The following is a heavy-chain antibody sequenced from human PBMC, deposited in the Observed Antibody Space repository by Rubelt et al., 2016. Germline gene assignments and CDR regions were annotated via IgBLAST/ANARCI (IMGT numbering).Heavy chain of an antibody. D-gene: IGHD1-26*01. V-gene: IGHV1-18*01. J-gene: IGHJ4*02. CDR3: ASTARSYANY. CDR2: ISAYNGNT. Sequence: GQGLEWMGWISAYNGNTNYAQKLQGRVTMTTDTSTSTAYMELSSLRSEDTAVYYCASTARSYANYWGQGTLVTVSS.